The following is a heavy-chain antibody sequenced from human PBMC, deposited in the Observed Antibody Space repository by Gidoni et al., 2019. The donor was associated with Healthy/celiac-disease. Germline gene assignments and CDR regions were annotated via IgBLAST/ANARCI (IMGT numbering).Heavy chain of an antibody. CDR3: ARDTRYSGYHESVYGMDV. CDR1: GYTFTGYY. J-gene: IGHJ6*02. D-gene: IGHD5-12*01. CDR2: INPNSGGT. Sequence: QVQLVQSGAEVKKPGASVKVSCKASGYTFTGYYMHWVRQAPGQGLEWMGWINPNSGGTNYAQKFQGRVTMTRETSISTAYMELSRLRSDDTAVYYCARDTRYSGYHESVYGMDVWGQGTTVTVSS. V-gene: IGHV1-2*02.